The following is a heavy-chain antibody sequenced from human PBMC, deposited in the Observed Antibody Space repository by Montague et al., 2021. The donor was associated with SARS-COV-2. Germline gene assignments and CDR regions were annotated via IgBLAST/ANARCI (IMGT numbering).Heavy chain of an antibody. CDR2: IYYSGST. D-gene: IGHD3-3*01. V-gene: IGHV4-39*01. J-gene: IGHJ4*02. CDR3: ARQVGQSSIFGVVIQYYFDY. Sequence: SETLSLTCTVSGGSISSSSYYWGWIRQPPGKGLEWIGSIYYSGSTYYXPSLKSRVTISVDTSKNQFSLKLSSVTAVDTAVYYCARQVGQSSIFGVVIQYYFDYWGQGTLVTVSS. CDR1: GGSISSSSYY.